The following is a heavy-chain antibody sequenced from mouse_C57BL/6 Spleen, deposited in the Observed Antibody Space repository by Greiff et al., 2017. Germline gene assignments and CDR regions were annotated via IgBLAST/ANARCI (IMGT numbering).Heavy chain of an antibody. D-gene: IGHD4-1*01. CDR1: GYTFTDYY. J-gene: IGHJ3*01. CDR3: ARKDWDEGFAY. V-gene: IGHV1-26*01. CDR2: INPNNGGT. Sequence: EVQLQQSGPELVKPGASVKISCKASGYTFTDYYMNWVKQSHGKSLAWIGDINPNNGGTSYNQKFKGKATLTVDKSSSTAYMELRSLTSEDSAVYYCARKDWDEGFAYWGQGTLVTVSA.